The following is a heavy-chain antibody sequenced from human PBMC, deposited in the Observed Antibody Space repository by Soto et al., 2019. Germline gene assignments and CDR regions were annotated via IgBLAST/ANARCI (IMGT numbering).Heavy chain of an antibody. CDR1: GFAFSSYS. V-gene: IGHV3-48*02. CDR3: ARASVGSGPPPNY. J-gene: IGHJ4*02. CDR2: ISSSSSTI. D-gene: IGHD3-10*01. Sequence: EVQLVESGGGLVQPGGSLRLSCAASGFAFSSYSMNWVRQAPGKGLEWVSYISSSSSTIYYADSVKGRFTISRDNAKNSLYLQMNSLRDEDTAVYYCARASVGSGPPPNYWGQGTLVTVSS.